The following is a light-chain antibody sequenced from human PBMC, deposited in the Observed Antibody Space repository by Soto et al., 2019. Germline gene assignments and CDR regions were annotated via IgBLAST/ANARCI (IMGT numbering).Light chain of an antibody. V-gene: IGKV1-5*01. Sequence: IQITQSPSTLSASVGDRVTITCRASQSISSWLAWYQQKPGKAPKLLIYDASSLESGVPSRFSGSGSGTEFTLTISRLQPDDFATYYCQQYNSYSGTFGQGTKVEIK. CDR1: QSISSW. CDR2: DAS. J-gene: IGKJ1*01. CDR3: QQYNSYSGT.